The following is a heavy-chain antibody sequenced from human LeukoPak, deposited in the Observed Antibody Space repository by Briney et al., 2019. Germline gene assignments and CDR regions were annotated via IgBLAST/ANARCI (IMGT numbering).Heavy chain of an antibody. J-gene: IGHJ4*02. CDR3: ARDYDRSGYYIDLDY. CDR1: GFTFSSCS. V-gene: IGHV3-48*04. D-gene: IGHD3-22*01. CDR2: ISGSSSSI. Sequence: GGSLRLSCAASGFTFSSCSVNWVRQAPGRGLEWVSYISGSSSSIKYADSVKGRFTISRDNAKNSLYLQMNSLRAEDTAVYYCARDYDRSGYYIDLDYWGQGTLVTVSS.